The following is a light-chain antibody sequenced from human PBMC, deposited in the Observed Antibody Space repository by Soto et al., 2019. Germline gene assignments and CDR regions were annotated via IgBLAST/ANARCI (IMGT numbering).Light chain of an antibody. V-gene: IGKV3-15*01. CDR1: QSVSGN. J-gene: IGKJ4*01. Sequence: EIVMTQSPATLSVSPGERATLSCRASQSVSGNLAWYQQKPDQAPRLLIYGASTRATGIPARFSGSGSGTKFTLTISSLQSEDFAVYYCQQYNNWPPLTFGGGTKVEIK. CDR3: QQYNNWPPLT. CDR2: GAS.